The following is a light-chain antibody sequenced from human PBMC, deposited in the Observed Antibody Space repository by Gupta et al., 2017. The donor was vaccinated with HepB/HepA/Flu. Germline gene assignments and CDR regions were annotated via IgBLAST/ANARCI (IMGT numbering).Light chain of an antibody. CDR1: QTVLYSSNSKYY. J-gene: IGKJ3*01. CDR3: QQCYTTPFT. Sequence: DIVMTQSPDSLAVSLGERATINCKSSQTVLYSSNSKYYLAWYQQKPGQPPKLLISWASTRESGVPDRFSGSGSGTDFTLTISSLQAEDVAVYYCQQCYTTPFTFGPGTKVDIK. V-gene: IGKV4-1*01. CDR2: WAS.